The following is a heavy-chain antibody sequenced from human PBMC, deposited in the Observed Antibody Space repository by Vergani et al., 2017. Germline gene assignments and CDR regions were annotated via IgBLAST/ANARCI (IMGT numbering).Heavy chain of an antibody. J-gene: IGHJ4*02. D-gene: IGHD6-6*01. CDR2: IISSGNYI. CDR3: ARGDSSSSEGDYFDY. V-gene: IGHV3-21*01. Sequence: EVQLVESGGGLVKPGGSLRLSCVASGFTFTTYGMGWVRQAPGKGLEWVSSIISSGNYIYYTDSMKGRFTISRDNAKSSLSLQMNSLRAEDTAVYYCARGDSSSSEGDYFDYWGQGTLVSVSS. CDR1: GFTFTTYG.